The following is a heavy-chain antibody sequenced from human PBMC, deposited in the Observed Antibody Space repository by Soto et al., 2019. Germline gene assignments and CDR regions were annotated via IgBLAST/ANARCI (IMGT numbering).Heavy chain of an antibody. CDR2: IWYDGSNK. J-gene: IGHJ6*02. CDR1: GFTFSSYG. Sequence: GGSLRLSCAASGFTFSSYGMHWVRQAPGKGLEWVAVIWYDGSNKYYADSVKGRFTISRDNSKNTLYLQMNSLRAEDTAVYYCARENYDSSGFLYGMDVWGQGTTVTVSS. V-gene: IGHV3-33*01. CDR3: ARENYDSSGFLYGMDV. D-gene: IGHD3-22*01.